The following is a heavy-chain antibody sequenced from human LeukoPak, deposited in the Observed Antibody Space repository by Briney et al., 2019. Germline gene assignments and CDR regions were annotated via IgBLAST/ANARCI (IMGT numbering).Heavy chain of an antibody. J-gene: IGHJ4*02. Sequence: ASVKVSCKASGYTFSSYGISWVRQAPGHGLEWMGWINPYNGQTYYAQNVQGRVTMTTDTSTGTAYMEVRSLRSDDTAVYYCARDRVVARESDYWGQGTLATVSS. V-gene: IGHV1-18*01. CDR2: INPYNGQT. D-gene: IGHD2-2*01. CDR1: GYTFSSYG. CDR3: ARDRVVARESDY.